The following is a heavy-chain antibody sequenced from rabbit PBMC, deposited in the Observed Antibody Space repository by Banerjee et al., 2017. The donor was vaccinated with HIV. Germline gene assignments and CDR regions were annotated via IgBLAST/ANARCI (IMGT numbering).Heavy chain of an antibody. CDR1: GFDFSSYG. J-gene: IGHJ4*01. V-gene: IGHV1S47*01. D-gene: IGHD4-1*01. CDR2: ITYGGSA. Sequence: QEQLKETGGGLVQPGGSLTLSCKASGFDFSSYGVSWVRQAPGKGLEWIGYITYGGSAYYASWVKGRFTISRDNAQNTVSLQMTSLTAADTATYFCARDLAGVIGWNFNLWGQGTLVTVS. CDR3: ARDLAGVIGWNFNL.